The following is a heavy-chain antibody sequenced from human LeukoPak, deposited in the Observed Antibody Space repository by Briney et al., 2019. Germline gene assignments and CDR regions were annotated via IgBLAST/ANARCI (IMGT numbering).Heavy chain of an antibody. CDR1: GGSLSGCF. Sequence: SETLSLTCAVYGGSLSGCFWSWIRQPPGKGLEWIGEITHTGRANYNPSLKSRVALSENTSKDQFSLKLSSVTVADTAVYYCARIYGDYSDFEYWSQGTLVTVSS. J-gene: IGHJ4*02. CDR2: ITHTGRA. CDR3: ARIYGDYSDFEY. V-gene: IGHV4-34*01. D-gene: IGHD4-17*01.